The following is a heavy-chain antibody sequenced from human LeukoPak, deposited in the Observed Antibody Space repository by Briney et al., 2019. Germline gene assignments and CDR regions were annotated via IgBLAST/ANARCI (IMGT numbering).Heavy chain of an antibody. CDR2: ISVSGGNA. CDR1: GFTFITYA. CDR3: AGGRWFSSSWYREDY. Sequence: GGSLRLSCAASGFTFITYAMNWVRQAPGKGLEWVSAISVSGGNADYADSVKGRFTISRDNSKNTLYLQMNSLRAEDTAVYYCAGGRWFSSSWYREDYWGQGTLVSVSA. D-gene: IGHD6-13*01. V-gene: IGHV3-23*01. J-gene: IGHJ4*02.